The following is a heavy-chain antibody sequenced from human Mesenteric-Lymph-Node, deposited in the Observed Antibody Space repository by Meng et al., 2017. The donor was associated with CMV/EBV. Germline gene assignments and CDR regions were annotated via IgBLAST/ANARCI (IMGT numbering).Heavy chain of an antibody. CDR1: GGSFSGYY. J-gene: IGHJ4*02. CDR3: ASSGGYSYGPDY. D-gene: IGHD5-18*01. Sequence: CAVYGGSFSGYYWVWIRQPPGKGLEWIGEINHSGSTNYNPSLKSRVTISVDTSKNQFSLKLSSVTAADTAVYYCASSGGYSYGPDYWGQGTLVTVSS. V-gene: IGHV4-34*01. CDR2: INHSGST.